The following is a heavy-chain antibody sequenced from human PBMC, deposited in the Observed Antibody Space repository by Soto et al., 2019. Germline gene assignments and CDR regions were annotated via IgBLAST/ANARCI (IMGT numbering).Heavy chain of an antibody. CDR2: IWNDGTNK. J-gene: IGHJ4*02. CDR1: GFTFNTYH. CDR3: ARIGTWALNFDY. Sequence: SLRLSCAASGFTFNTYHMHWVRQAPGKGLEWVALIWNDGTNKWYADSVKGRFTISRDNSKNTLYLQMNTLRVEDTAVYYCARIGTWALNFDYWGQGTLVT. V-gene: IGHV3-33*01. D-gene: IGHD2-8*01.